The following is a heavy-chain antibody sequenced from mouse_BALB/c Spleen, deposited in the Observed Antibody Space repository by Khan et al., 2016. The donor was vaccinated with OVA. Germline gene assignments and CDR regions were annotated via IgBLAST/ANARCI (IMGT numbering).Heavy chain of an antibody. CDR2: IWAGGST. CDR3: ARLEDI. J-gene: IGHJ2*01. Sequence: QVQLKQSGPGLVASSQSLSITCTVSGFSLTSYGVHWVRQPPGKGLEWLGVIWAGGSTNYNSDLMSRLSISKDNSKSQVFLKMNSLQTYDTAMYYCARLEDIWGQGTTLTVSS. CDR1: GFSLTSYG. V-gene: IGHV2-9*02. D-gene: IGHD1-3*01.